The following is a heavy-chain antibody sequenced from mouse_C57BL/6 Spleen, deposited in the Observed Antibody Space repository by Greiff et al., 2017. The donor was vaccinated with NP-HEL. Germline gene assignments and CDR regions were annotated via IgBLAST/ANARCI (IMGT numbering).Heavy chain of an antibody. J-gene: IGHJ3*01. V-gene: IGHV1-74*01. CDR2: IHPSDSDT. CDR1: GYTFTSYW. CDR3: ALYYDYDGRMFAY. Sequence: QVHVKQPGAELVKPGASVKVSCKASGYTFTSYWMHWVQQRPGQGLEWIGRIHPSDSDTNYNQKFKGKATLSVDKSSSTAYMQLSSLTSEDSAVYYCALYYDYDGRMFAYWGQGTLVTVSA. D-gene: IGHD2-4*01.